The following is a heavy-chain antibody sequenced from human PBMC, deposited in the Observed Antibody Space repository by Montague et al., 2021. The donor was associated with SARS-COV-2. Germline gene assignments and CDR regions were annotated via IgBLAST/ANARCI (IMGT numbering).Heavy chain of an antibody. J-gene: IGHJ3*02. CDR1: GGSISNSHYY. V-gene: IGHV4-39*01. D-gene: IGHD2-2*01. Sequence: SKTLSLTGTVSGGSISNSHYYCAWIRQPPGKGLEWIGSIYFNGHSYYNPSLKNRASISLDTSKNQYYLKLNSVAAADTAVYYCARQPPYQTGALDIWGQGTMVTVSS. CDR3: ARQPPYQTGALDI. CDR2: IYFNGHS.